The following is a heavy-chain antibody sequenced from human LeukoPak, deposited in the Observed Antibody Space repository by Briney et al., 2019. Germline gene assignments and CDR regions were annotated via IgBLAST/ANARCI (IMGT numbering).Heavy chain of an antibody. Sequence: SQTLSLTCTVSGGSISSGSYYWSWIRQPAGKGLAWIGRIYTSGSTNYNPSLKSRVTLSVDTSKNQFSLKLSSETAADTAVYYCAREEYSGYVAYYGMDVWGQGTTVTVSS. CDR1: GGSISSGSYY. V-gene: IGHV4-61*02. D-gene: IGHD5-12*01. CDR3: AREEYSGYVAYYGMDV. J-gene: IGHJ6*02. CDR2: IYTSGST.